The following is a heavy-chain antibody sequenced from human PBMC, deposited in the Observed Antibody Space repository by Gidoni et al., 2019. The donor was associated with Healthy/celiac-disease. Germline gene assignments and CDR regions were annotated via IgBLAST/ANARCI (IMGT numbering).Heavy chain of an antibody. J-gene: IGHJ6*03. Sequence: QVQLVQSGAEVKKPGSSVKVSCKASGGTFSSYAISWVRQAPGQGLEWMGGIIPIFGTANYAQKFQSRVTITADESTSTAYMELSSLRSEDTAVYYCARGVGMVYAISYYYYYMDVWGKGTTVTVSS. D-gene: IGHD2-8*01. CDR3: ARGVGMVYAISYYYYYMDV. V-gene: IGHV1-69*01. CDR2: IIPIFGTA. CDR1: GGTFSSYA.